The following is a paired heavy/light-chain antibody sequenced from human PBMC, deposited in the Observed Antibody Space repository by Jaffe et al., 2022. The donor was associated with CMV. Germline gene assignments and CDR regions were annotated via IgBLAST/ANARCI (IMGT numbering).Heavy chain of an antibody. CDR2: IYYSGST. CDR1: GGSISSSSYY. Sequence: QLQLQESGPGLVKPSETLSLTCTVSGGSISSSSYYWGWIRQPPGKGLEWIGSIYYSGSTYYNPSLKSRVTISVDTSKNQFSLKLSSVTAADTAVYYCARLKKLRHYDFWRGQTIGYYYYGMDVWGQGTTVTVSS. J-gene: IGHJ6*02. V-gene: IGHV4-39*01. D-gene: IGHD3-3*01. CDR3: ARLKKLRHYDFWRGQTIGYYYYGMDV.
Light chain of an antibody. Sequence: NFMLTQPHSVSESPGKTVTISCTRSSGSIASNYVQWYQQRPGSAPTTVIYEDNQRPSGVPDRFSGSIDSSSNSASLTISGLKTEDEADYYCQSYDSSNQNVVFGGGTKLTVL. J-gene: IGLJ2*01. V-gene: IGLV6-57*04. CDR2: EDN. CDR3: QSYDSSNQNVV. CDR1: SGSIASNY.